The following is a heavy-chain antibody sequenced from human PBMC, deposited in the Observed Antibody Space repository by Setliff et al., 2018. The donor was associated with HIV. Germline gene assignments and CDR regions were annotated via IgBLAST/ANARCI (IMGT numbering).Heavy chain of an antibody. V-gene: IGHV1-2*06. Sequence: ASVKVSCKAIGYMILGYKMSWVRQAPGQGLEWIGRISPDNGAAEYAPKFQGRVRMTLDTSISTAYLEIPRLTSDDAAVYYCARPRVFDSFDVWGQGTLVTV. J-gene: IGHJ3*01. CDR3: ARPRVFDSFDV. CDR2: ISPDNGAA. CDR1: GYMILGYK.